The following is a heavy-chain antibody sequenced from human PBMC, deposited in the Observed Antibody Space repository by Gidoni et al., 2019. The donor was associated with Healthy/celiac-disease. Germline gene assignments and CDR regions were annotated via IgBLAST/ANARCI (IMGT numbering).Heavy chain of an antibody. J-gene: IGHJ4*02. D-gene: IGHD1-1*01. Sequence: QVQLQESGPGLVKPSGTLSLTCAVSGVSISSSNWWSWVRQPPGKGLEWIGEIYHSGSTNDNQSLKSRLTISIDESKNQFSLNLTSVTAADTAVYYCARTGTTNYWGQGILVTVSS. CDR3: ARTGTTNY. CDR2: IYHSGST. V-gene: IGHV4-4*02. CDR1: GVSISSSNW.